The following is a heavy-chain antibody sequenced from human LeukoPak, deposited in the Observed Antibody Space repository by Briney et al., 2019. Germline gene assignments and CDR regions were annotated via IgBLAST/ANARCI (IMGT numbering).Heavy chain of an antibody. CDR1: GFTFSNYA. CDR3: AKHGYCSGISCFFDF. Sequence: GGSLRLSCAASGFTFSNYAMSWVRQAPGKGLEWVSTISGSGDTTYYADSVKGRFTISRDNSKNTLYLQMNSLRAEDTALYYCAKHGYCSGISCFFDFWGQGTLVTVSS. D-gene: IGHD2-2*03. V-gene: IGHV3-23*01. CDR2: ISGSGDTT. J-gene: IGHJ4*02.